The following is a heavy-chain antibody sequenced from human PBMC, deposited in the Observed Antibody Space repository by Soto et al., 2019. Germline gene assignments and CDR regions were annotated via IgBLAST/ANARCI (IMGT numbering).Heavy chain of an antibody. Sequence: ASVKVSCKASGYTFTTYTIHWVRQAPGQRLEWMGWINTGNGDTKYSQNFEARATFTRDTSANTVYVELSSLRSDDTAVYYCARDPGQMTTLRAYYFDYWGQGTLVTVSS. CDR1: GYTFTTYT. V-gene: IGHV1-3*04. CDR3: ARDPGQMTTLRAYYFDY. CDR2: INTGNGDT. D-gene: IGHD4-4*01. J-gene: IGHJ4*02.